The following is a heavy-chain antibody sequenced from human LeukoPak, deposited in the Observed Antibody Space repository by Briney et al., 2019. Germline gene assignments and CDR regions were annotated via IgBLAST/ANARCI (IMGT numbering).Heavy chain of an antibody. D-gene: IGHD2-2*01. CDR2: ISSSSSTI. Sequence: PGRSLRLSCAASGFTFSNYGMHWVRQAPGKGLEWVSYISSSSSTIYYADSVKGRFTISRDNAKNSLYLQMSSLRAEDTAVYYCARAYCSSTSCYPKDAFDIWGQGTMVTVSS. CDR3: ARAYCSSTSCYPKDAFDI. V-gene: IGHV3-48*01. J-gene: IGHJ3*02. CDR1: GFTFSNYG.